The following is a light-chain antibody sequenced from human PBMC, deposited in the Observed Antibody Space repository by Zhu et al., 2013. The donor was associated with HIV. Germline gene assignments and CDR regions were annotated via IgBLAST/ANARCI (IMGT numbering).Light chain of an antibody. J-gene: IGKJ1*01. CDR3: QQYGSSPGT. CDR1: QSVSSH. V-gene: IGKV3-20*01. CDR2: GAS. Sequence: EIVLIQSPATLSLSPGERATLSCRASQSVSSHLAWYQQKPGQAPRLLIYGASNRATGIPDRFSGSGSGTDFTLTISRLEPEDFAVYYCQQYGSSPGTFGQGTKVEIK.